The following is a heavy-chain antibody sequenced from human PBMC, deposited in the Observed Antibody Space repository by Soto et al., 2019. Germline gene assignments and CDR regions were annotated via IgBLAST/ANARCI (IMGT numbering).Heavy chain of an antibody. D-gene: IGHD3-22*01. V-gene: IGHV3-23*01. J-gene: IGHJ4*02. CDR3: AKGGLGSMNTVRPFDS. Sequence: EVQLLESGGGLVQPGGSLRLSCAASGFTFSDYAMSWVRQAPGKGLVWVSAISGRDGSTFYADSVKGRFNISRDNSKNTRYLQMNSLRAEDTALYYCAKGGLGSMNTVRPFDSWGQGSLVTVSS. CDR1: GFTFSDYA. CDR2: ISGRDGST.